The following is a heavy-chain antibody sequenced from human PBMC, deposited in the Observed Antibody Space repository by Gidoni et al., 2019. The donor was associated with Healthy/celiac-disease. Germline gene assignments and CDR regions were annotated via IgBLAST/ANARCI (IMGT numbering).Heavy chain of an antibody. CDR3: ARDDWGTMIVVANSDAFDI. J-gene: IGHJ3*02. CDR2: IKQDGSEK. CDR1: GFTCSSYW. D-gene: IGHD3-22*01. Sequence: EVQLVESGGGLAQPWGPLRLSCAASGFTCSSYWLSWVRQAPGKGLEWVANIKQDGSEKYYVDSVKGRFTISRDNAKSSLYLQMNSLRAEDTAVYYCARDDWGTMIVVANSDAFDIWGQGTMVTVSS. V-gene: IGHV3-7*01.